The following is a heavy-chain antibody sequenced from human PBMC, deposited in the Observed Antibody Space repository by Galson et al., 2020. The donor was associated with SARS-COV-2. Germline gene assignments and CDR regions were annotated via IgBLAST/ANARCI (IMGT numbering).Heavy chain of an antibody. V-gene: IGHV3-30*18. Sequence: GGSLRLSCAASGFTFSSYGMHWVRPAPGKGLEWVAVISYDGSNKYYADSVKGRFTISRDNSKNTLYLQMNSLRAEDTAVYYCAKDLALWFGELSDYWGQGTLVTVSS. D-gene: IGHD3-10*01. CDR1: GFTFSSYG. CDR3: AKDLALWFGELSDY. CDR2: ISYDGSNK. J-gene: IGHJ4*02.